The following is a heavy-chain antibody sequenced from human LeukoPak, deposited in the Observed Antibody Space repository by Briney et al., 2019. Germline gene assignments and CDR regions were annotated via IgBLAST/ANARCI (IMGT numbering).Heavy chain of an antibody. Sequence: PGGSLRLSCAASGFTFSSYWMSWVRQAPGKGLEWVAVISYGGSNKYYADSVKGRFTISRDNSKNTLYLQMNSLRAEDTAVYYCARGPLGTAMVRYYFDYWGQGTLVTVSS. CDR3: ARGPLGTAMVRYYFDY. D-gene: IGHD5-18*01. J-gene: IGHJ4*02. CDR1: GFTFSSYW. CDR2: ISYGGSNK. V-gene: IGHV3-30-3*01.